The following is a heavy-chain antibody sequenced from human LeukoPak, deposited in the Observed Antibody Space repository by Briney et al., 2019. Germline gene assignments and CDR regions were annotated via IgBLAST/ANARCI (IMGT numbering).Heavy chain of an antibody. V-gene: IGHV3-21*01. J-gene: IGHJ6*02. D-gene: IGHD6-19*01. Sequence: GGSLRLSCAASGFTFSSYSVNWVRQAPGKGLEWVSSISSSSSYIYYADSVKGRFTISRDNAKNSLYLQMNSLRAEDTAVYYCARDRESGWYYYGMDVWGQGTTVTVSS. CDR2: ISSSSSYI. CDR1: GFTFSSYS. CDR3: ARDRESGWYYYGMDV.